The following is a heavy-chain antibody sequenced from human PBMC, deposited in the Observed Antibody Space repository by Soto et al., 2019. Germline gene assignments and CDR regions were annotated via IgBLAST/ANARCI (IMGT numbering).Heavy chain of an antibody. CDR1: GFTFNNAW. CDR3: STLSV. Sequence: GGSLRLSCAMSGFTFNNAWMNWVRQAPGKGLEWVGRIETKPAGGTTDYGSPVKGRFTISKDDSKNTLYLQMNSLETEDTAVYYCSTLSVWGQGTLVTVSS. CDR2: IETKPAGGTT. V-gene: IGHV3-15*07. J-gene: IGHJ4*02.